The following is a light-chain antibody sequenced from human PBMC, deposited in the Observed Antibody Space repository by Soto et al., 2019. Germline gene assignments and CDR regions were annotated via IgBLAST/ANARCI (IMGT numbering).Light chain of an antibody. CDR3: CSYAGSSTSLVV. Sequence: QSALTQPASVSGSPGQSITISWTGTSSDVGSYNLVSWYQQHPGKAPKLMIYEVSKRPSGVSNRFSGSKSGNTASLTISGLQAEDEADYYCCSYAGSSTSLVVFGGGTKLTVL. CDR2: EVS. CDR1: SSDVGSYNL. V-gene: IGLV2-23*02. J-gene: IGLJ2*01.